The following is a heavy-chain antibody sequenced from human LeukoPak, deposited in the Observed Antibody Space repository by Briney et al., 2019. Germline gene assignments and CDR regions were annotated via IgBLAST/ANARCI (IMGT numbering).Heavy chain of an antibody. CDR2: ISTYNGNT. CDR1: GYIFTNYA. J-gene: IGHJ6*03. D-gene: IGHD5-18*01. CDR3: ARVKRGYSYGATAWGGLHNNYYYYYMDV. Sequence: ASVMVSCKASGYIFTNYAISWVRQAPGQGLEWMGWISTYNGNTKNAQKLQGRVTMTTDTSTSTAYMELRTLRSDDTAVYYCARVKRGYSYGATAWGGLHNNYYYYYMDVWGKGTTVTVSS. V-gene: IGHV1-18*01.